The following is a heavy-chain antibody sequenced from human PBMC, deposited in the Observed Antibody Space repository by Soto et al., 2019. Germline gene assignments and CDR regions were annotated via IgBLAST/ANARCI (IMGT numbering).Heavy chain of an antibody. D-gene: IGHD3-10*01. J-gene: IGHJ4*02. Sequence: QLQLQESGSGLVKPSQTLSLTCAVSGGSISSGGYSWSWIRQPPGKGLEWIGYIYHSGSTYYNPSLKSRVTISVDRSKNQFSVNLSSVTAADTAVYYCSRANSMVRGVTHWGQGTLITVSS. CDR2: IYHSGST. CDR3: SRANSMVRGVTH. V-gene: IGHV4-30-2*01. CDR1: GGSISSGGYS.